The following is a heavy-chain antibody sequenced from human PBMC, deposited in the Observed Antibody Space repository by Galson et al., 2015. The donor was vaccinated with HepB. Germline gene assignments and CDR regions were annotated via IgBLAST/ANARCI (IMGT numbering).Heavy chain of an antibody. Sequence: QSGAEVKKPGESLKVSCKASGYTFTSYGISWVRQAPGQGLEWMGWISAYNGNTNYAQKLQGRVTMTTDTSTSTAYMELRSLRSDDTAVYYYAMTPVGGYFSAFDIWGQGTMFTVSS. J-gene: IGHJ3*02. CDR3: AMTPVGGYFSAFDI. D-gene: IGHD2-15*01. V-gene: IGHV1-18*01. CDR1: GYTFTSYG. CDR2: ISAYNGNT.